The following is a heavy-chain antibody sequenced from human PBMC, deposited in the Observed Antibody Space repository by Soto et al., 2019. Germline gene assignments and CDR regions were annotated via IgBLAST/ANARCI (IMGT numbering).Heavy chain of an antibody. V-gene: IGHV3-21*04. CDR2: ISSSGSNI. CDR3: AKVQSDYFSGLDV. D-gene: IGHD3-10*01. Sequence: GGSLRLSCVASGFTLTNYAMTWVRQAPGKGLEWVSVISSSGSNIYYADSVKGRFTISRDNAKNSLYLQMNSLRAEDTAMYYCAKVQSDYFSGLDVWGQGTTVTVSS. J-gene: IGHJ6*02. CDR1: GFTLTNYA.